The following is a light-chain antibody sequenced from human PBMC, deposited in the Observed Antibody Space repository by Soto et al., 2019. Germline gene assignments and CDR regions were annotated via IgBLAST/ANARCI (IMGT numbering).Light chain of an antibody. Sequence: QSALTQPRSVSGSPGQSVTISCTGTSSDVGGYNYVSWYQQHPGRAPRVMIYDVQTRPSGVPDRFSGSKSGNTASLTISALQAEDEADYYCCSYAGDYTFVFGTGTKLTVL. CDR2: DVQ. CDR3: CSYAGDYTFV. V-gene: IGLV2-11*01. CDR1: SSDVGGYNY. J-gene: IGLJ1*01.